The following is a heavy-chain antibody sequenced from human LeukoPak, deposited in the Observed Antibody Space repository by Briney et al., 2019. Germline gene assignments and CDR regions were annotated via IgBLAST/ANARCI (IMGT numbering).Heavy chain of an antibody. CDR2: INHSGST. CDR3: ARGQIAAGVKY. J-gene: IGHJ4*02. Sequence: SETLSLTCAVYGGSFSGYYWSWIRQPPGKGLEWIGEINHSGSTNYNPSLKSRVTISVDTSKNQFSLKLSSVTAADTAVYYCARGQIAAGVKYWGQGTLVTVS. D-gene: IGHD2-21*01. CDR1: GGSFSGYY. V-gene: IGHV4-34*01.